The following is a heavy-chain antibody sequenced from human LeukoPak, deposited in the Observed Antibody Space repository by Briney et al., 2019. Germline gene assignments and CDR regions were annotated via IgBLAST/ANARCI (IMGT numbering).Heavy chain of an antibody. D-gene: IGHD3-3*01. CDR1: GYTFTGYY. CDR3: ARGGYDFVYYYYGMDV. Sequence: ASVMVSCKASGYTFTGYYMHWVRQAPEQGLEWMGGINPNSGGTNYAQKFQGRVTMTRDTSISTAYMELSRLRSDDTAVYYCARGGYDFVYYYYGMDVWGQGTTVTVSS. V-gene: IGHV1-2*02. CDR2: INPNSGGT. J-gene: IGHJ6*02.